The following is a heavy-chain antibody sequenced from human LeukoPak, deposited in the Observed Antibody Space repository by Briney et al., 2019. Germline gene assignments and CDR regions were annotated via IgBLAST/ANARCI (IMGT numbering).Heavy chain of an antibody. CDR2: IYYSGSA. CDR1: GGSISSSSYY. J-gene: IGHJ4*02. V-gene: IGHV4-39*01. Sequence: SETLSLTXTVSGGSISSSSYYWGWISQPPGKGLEWIGSIYYSGSAYYNPSLKSRVTISVDTSKNQFSLKLSSVTAADTAVYYCARLSIAAREIDYWGQGTLVTVSS. CDR3: ARLSIAAREIDY. D-gene: IGHD6-6*01.